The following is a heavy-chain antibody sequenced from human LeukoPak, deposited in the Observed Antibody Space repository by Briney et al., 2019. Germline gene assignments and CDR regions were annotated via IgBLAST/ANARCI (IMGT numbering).Heavy chain of an antibody. CDR1: GYTFTRYD. CDR3: ARVGYSYGAGEDY. Sequence: ASVKVSRKASGYTFTRYDINWVRPATGQGLEWMGWMNHKRGNKGYAQKFQGRVTMTRNTYISTAYMELSSLRSEDTAVYYCARVGYSYGAGEDYWRQGTLVTVCS. J-gene: IGHJ4*02. D-gene: IGHD5-18*01. V-gene: IGHV1-8*01. CDR2: MNHKRGNK.